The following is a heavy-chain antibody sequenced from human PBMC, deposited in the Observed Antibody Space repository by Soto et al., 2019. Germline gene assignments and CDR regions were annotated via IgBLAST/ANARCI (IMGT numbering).Heavy chain of an antibody. CDR2: IYYIGIT. Sequence: SETLSLTCTVSGGSISNYYWGWIRQPPGKGLEYIGYIYYIGITNYNPSLKSRVTISADTSKNQFSLKMTSVTAADTAVYYCATVGTILVVVSSFDYWGQRTMVTVSS. V-gene: IGHV4-59*01. D-gene: IGHD3-3*01. J-gene: IGHJ4*02. CDR3: ATVGTILVVVSSFDY. CDR1: GGSISNYY.